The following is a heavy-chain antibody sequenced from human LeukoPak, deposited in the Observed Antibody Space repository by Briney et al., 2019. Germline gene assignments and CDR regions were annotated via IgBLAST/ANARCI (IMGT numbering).Heavy chain of an antibody. J-gene: IGHJ4*02. CDR2: INHSGST. D-gene: IGHD3-10*01. Sequence: PSETLSLTCAVYGVSFSGYYWTWIRQPPGKGLEWIGEINHSGSTNYNPSLKSRVTISVDTSKNQFSLKLRSVTAADTAVYYCARGSVSGQYYGSGSYYARWGQGTLVTVSS. CDR1: GVSFSGYY. CDR3: ARGSVSGQYYGSGSYYAR. V-gene: IGHV4-34*01.